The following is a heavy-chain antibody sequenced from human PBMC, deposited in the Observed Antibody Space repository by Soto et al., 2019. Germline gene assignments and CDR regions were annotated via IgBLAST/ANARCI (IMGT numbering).Heavy chain of an antibody. CDR3: AKDTDGRSFDY. CDR2: ITSKADGETA. Sequence: GGSLRLSCAPSGSTFSNAWMSWLRQAPGKGLEWVGRITSKADGETADYAAPVKGRFTISRDDSKNTLYLQMNSLRAEDTAVYYCAKDTDGRSFDYWGQGTLVTVSS. CDR1: GSTFSNAW. J-gene: IGHJ4*02. V-gene: IGHV3-15*01. D-gene: IGHD2-15*01.